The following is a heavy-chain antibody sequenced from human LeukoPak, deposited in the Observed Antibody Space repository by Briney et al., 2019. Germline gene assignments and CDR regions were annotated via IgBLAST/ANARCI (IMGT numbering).Heavy chain of an antibody. Sequence: GGSLRLSCAASGFTFSSYGMHWVRQAPGKGLEWVAFIRYDGSNKYYADSVKGRFTISRDNSKNTLYLQMNSLRVEDTAVYYCAKGFNLGSSLSLFDYWGQGTLVTVSS. D-gene: IGHD7-27*01. J-gene: IGHJ4*02. V-gene: IGHV3-30*02. CDR1: GFTFSSYG. CDR2: IRYDGSNK. CDR3: AKGFNLGSSLSLFDY.